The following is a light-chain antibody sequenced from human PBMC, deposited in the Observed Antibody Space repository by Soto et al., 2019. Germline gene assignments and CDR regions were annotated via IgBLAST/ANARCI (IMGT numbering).Light chain of an antibody. V-gene: IGKV3-11*01. Sequence: ELVLTQSPATLALSPGERATLSCRSSPSVPNYLAWYQQKPGQAPRLLIYGAFNRATGIPARFSGSGSGADFTLTISSLEPEDFAVYYCQQRNIWPPVTFGQGTRLEIK. CDR2: GAF. CDR1: PSVPNY. J-gene: IGKJ5*01. CDR3: QQRNIWPPVT.